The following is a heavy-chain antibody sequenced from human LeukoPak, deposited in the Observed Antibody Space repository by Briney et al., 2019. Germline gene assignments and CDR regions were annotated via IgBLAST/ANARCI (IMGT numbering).Heavy chain of an antibody. CDR1: GFTFTTYW. J-gene: IGHJ4*02. Sequence: GGSLRLSCAASGFTFTTYWMSWVRQAPGKGLEWVANIKQDGTEKYYVDSVKGRFIISRDNAKNSLYLQMNSLRDKDTAVYFCARGWNRGYDYWGQGTLVTVSS. V-gene: IGHV3-7*01. CDR3: ARGWNRGYDY. D-gene: IGHD5-12*01. CDR2: IKQDGTEK.